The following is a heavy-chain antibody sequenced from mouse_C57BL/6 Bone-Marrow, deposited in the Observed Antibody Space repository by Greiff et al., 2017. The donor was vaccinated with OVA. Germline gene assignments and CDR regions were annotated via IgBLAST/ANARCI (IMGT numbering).Heavy chain of an antibody. D-gene: IGHD1-1*01. CDR1: GYTFTSYT. J-gene: IGHJ2*01. V-gene: IGHV1-4*01. CDR2: INPSSGYT. CDR3: ARSPPTVVEPYRFDY. Sequence: QVQLQQSGAELARPGASVKMSCKASGYTFTSYTMHWVKQRPGQGLEWIGYINPSSGYTKYNQKFKDKATLTADKSSSTAYMQLSSLTSEDSAVYYCARSPPTVVEPYRFDYWGQGTTLTVSS.